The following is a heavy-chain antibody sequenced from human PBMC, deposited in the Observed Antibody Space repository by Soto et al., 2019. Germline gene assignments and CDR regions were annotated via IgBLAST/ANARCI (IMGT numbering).Heavy chain of an antibody. CDR3: ARDRRIAVAGPLDY. V-gene: IGHV3-33*01. CDR2: IWYDGSNK. D-gene: IGHD6-19*01. CDR1: GFTFSSYG. J-gene: IGHJ4*02. Sequence: GGSLRLSCAASGFTFSSYGMHWVRQAPGKGLEWVAVIWYDGSNKYYADSVKGRFTISRDNSKNTLYLQMNSLRAEDTAVYYCARDRRIAVAGPLDYWGQGTLVTV.